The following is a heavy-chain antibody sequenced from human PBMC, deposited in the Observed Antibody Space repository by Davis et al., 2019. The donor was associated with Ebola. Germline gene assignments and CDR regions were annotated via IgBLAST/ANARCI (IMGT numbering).Heavy chain of an antibody. J-gene: IGHJ6*02. Sequence: ASVKVSCKTSGYTFTGHYVHWVRQAPGQGLEWMGWIDPNSGDPNFEQKFQDRVTMTRDTSISTAYMELRSLRSDDTAVYYCARKGQFGSGSYYYYGMDVWGQGTTVTVSS. D-gene: IGHD3-10*01. CDR2: IDPNSGDP. CDR1: GYTFTGHY. V-gene: IGHV1-2*02. CDR3: ARKGQFGSGSYYYYGMDV.